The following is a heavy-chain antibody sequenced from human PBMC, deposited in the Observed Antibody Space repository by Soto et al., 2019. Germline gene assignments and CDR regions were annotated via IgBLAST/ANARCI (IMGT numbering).Heavy chain of an antibody. Sequence: PGGSLRLSCAASGFTFSSYSMNWVRQAPGKGLEWVSSISSSSSYIYYADSAKGRFTISRDNAKNSLYLQMNSLRAEDTAVYYCAREMSGYYKVAFDIWGQGTMVTVSS. J-gene: IGHJ3*02. CDR2: ISSSSSYI. D-gene: IGHD3-3*01. CDR3: AREMSGYYKVAFDI. V-gene: IGHV3-21*01. CDR1: GFTFSSYS.